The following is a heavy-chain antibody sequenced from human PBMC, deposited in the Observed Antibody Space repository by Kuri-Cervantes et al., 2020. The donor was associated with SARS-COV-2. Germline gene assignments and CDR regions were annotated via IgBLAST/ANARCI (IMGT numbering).Heavy chain of an antibody. CDR1: GFTFSRDT. CDR2: ISWNSGSI. CDR3: ARGKALWDWLLYAFGDY. D-gene: IGHD3/OR15-3a*01. V-gene: IGHV3-9*01. Sequence: SLKISCAASGFTFSRDTMYWVRQAPGKGLEWVSGISWNSGSIGYADSVKGRFTISRDNAKNSLYLQMNSLRAEDTAVYYCARGKALWDWLLYAFGDYWGQGTLVTVSS. J-gene: IGHJ4*02.